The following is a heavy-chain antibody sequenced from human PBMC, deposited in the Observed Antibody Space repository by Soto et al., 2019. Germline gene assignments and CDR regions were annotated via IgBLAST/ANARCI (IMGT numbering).Heavy chain of an antibody. CDR3: AREPATAKPEGVDF. D-gene: IGHD1-1*01. CDR2: INPNSGGT. J-gene: IGHJ4*02. Sequence: QVQLVQSGAAVRKPGASVKVSCKASGYTFSDYYIHWVRHAPGQGLEWMGWINPNSGGTKYAPKFQGGVTMTRDTSITTAYMELSRLRSGDTAVYYCAREPATAKPEGVDFWGQGTLVTVSS. CDR1: GYTFSDYY. V-gene: IGHV1-2*02.